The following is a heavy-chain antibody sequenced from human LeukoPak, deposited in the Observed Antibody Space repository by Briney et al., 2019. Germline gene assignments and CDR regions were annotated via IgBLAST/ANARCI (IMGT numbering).Heavy chain of an antibody. V-gene: IGHV3-21*01. CDR1: GFTFNTFN. D-gene: IGHD3-9*01. Sequence: PGGSLRLSCAASGFTFNTFNMNWVRQAPGKGLEWVSSITSGGDYIYYADSVKGRFTTSRDNAKNSLSLQLNSLRVEDTAVYNCARGHYDVLAASYKWTPDYWGQGTLVTVSS. CDR2: ITSGGDYI. J-gene: IGHJ4*02. CDR3: ARGHYDVLAASYKWTPDY.